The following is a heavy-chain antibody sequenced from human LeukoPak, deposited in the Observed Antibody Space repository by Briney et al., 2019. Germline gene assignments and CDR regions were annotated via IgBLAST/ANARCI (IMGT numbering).Heavy chain of an antibody. CDR1: GGSISSYY. CDR2: IYSTGIT. D-gene: IGHD5-24*01. J-gene: IGHJ4*02. V-gene: IGHV4-4*07. CDR3: ARVRGYRDGYNHPFDY. Sequence: PSETLSLTCTVSGGSISSYYWSWIRQPAGKGLEWIGRIYSTGITNYNPSLKSRVTMSVDTSRNQFSLKMSSVTAADTAVYYCARVRGYRDGYNHPFDYWGQGTLVTVSS.